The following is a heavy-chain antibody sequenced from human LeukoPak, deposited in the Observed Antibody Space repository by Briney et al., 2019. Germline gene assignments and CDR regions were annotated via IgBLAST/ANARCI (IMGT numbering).Heavy chain of an antibody. CDR1: GYTFTGYY. V-gene: IGHV1-2*02. CDR2: INPNSGGT. D-gene: IGHD3-22*01. Sequence: GASVKVSCKASGYTFTGYYMHWVRQAPGQGFEWMGWINPNSGGTNYAQKFQGRVTMTRDTSISTAYMELSRLRSDDTAVYYCARAGGATMIVVVTRPLYFDYWGQGTLVTVSS. CDR3: ARAGGATMIVVVTRPLYFDY. J-gene: IGHJ4*02.